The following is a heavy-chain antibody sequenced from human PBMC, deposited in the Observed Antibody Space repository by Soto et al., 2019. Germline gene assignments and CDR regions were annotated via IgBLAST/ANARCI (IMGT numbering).Heavy chain of an antibody. Sequence: QVHLQESGPRLVKPSETLFLTCNVSGVSIKSGSHYWSWIRQSPEKGLEWIGHIYYFGTATYHPSLQSPIIISVGPSNNHFSLSFSSVAAGDPGIDLFAKNLGPLVRRENVGFQPLGQGNQVVLSS. J-gene: IGHJ5*02. CDR2: IYYFGTA. D-gene: IGHD3-10*01. V-gene: IGHV4-61*03. CDR1: GVSIKSGSHY. CDR3: AKNLGPLVRRENVGFQP.